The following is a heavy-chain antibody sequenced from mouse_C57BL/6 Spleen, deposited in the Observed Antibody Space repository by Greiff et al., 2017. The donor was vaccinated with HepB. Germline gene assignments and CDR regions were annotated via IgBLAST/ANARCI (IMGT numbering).Heavy chain of an antibody. V-gene: IGHV1-47*01. CDR3: AREGYYGSSYVRFAY. J-gene: IGHJ3*01. CDR1: GYTFTTYP. D-gene: IGHD1-1*01. Sequence: VQLQQSGAELVKPGASVKMSCKASGYTFTTYPIEWMKQNHGKSLEWIGNFHPYNDDTKYNEKFKGKATLTVEKSSSAVYLELSRLTSDDSAVYYCAREGYYGSSYVRFAYWGQGTLVTVSA. CDR2: FHPYNDDT.